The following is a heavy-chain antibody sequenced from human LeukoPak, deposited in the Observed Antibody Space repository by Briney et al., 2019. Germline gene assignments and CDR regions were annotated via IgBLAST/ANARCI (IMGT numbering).Heavy chain of an antibody. Sequence: GGSLRLSCAASGFTFSSYGMHWVRQAPGKGLEWVAVIWYDGSNKYYADSVKGRFTISRDNSKNTLYLQMNSLKTEDTAVYYCTTVHQAVAGLGNEVYWGQGTLVTVSS. J-gene: IGHJ4*02. D-gene: IGHD6-19*01. V-gene: IGHV3-33*01. CDR1: GFTFSSYG. CDR3: TTVHQAVAGLGNEVY. CDR2: IWYDGSNK.